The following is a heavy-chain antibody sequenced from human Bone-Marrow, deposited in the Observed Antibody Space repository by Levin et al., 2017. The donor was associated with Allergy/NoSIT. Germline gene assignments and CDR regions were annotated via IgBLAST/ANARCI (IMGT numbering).Heavy chain of an antibody. Sequence: ESLKISCAVYGESFSGYYWSWIRQPPGKGLEWIGEINQSGSANYNPSLKSRLTISVDASKNQFSLKLSSVTAADTAVYYCARGKGGISMIAVVITAAEYYFDYWGQGTLVTVSS. D-gene: IGHD3-22*01. CDR3: ARGKGGISMIAVVITAAEYYFDY. CDR1: GESFSGYY. J-gene: IGHJ4*02. V-gene: IGHV4-34*01. CDR2: INQSGSA.